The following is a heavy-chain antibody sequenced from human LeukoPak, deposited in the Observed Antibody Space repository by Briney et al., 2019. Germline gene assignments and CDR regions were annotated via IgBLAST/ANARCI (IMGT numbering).Heavy chain of an antibody. Sequence: ASETLSLTCAVYGGSFSGYYWSWIRQPPGKELEWIGEINHSGSTNYNPSLKSRVTISVDTSKNQFSLKLSSVTAADTAVYYCASWGLGYCSSTSCRRGPFDYWGQGTLVTVSS. CDR3: ASWGLGYCSSTSCRRGPFDY. CDR2: INHSGST. V-gene: IGHV4-34*01. J-gene: IGHJ4*02. D-gene: IGHD2-2*01. CDR1: GGSFSGYY.